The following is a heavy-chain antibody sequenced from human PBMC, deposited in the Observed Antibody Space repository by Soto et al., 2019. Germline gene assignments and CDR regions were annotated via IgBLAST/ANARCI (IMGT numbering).Heavy chain of an antibody. D-gene: IGHD3-10*01. Sequence: PGGSLRLSCAASGFTFSSYAMSWVRQAPGKGLEWVSAISGSGGSTYYADSVKGRFTISRDNSKNTLYLQMNSLRAEDTAVYYCAKVGGYYYGSGSYAFDISGQGTMVTVSS. V-gene: IGHV3-23*01. CDR1: GFTFSSYA. CDR2: ISGSGGST. J-gene: IGHJ3*02. CDR3: AKVGGYYYGSGSYAFDI.